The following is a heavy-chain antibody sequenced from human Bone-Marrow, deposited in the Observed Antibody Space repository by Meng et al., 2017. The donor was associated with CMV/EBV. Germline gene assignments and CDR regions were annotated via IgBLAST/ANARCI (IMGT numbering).Heavy chain of an antibody. J-gene: IGHJ4*02. CDR3: ARGDRGDIVVVPAATGAPFDY. V-gene: IGHV4-38-2*02. D-gene: IGHD2-2*01. Sequence: SETLSLTCRVSGHSIRSDYFWGWVRQPPGKGLEWIGINDSGSTNYNPSLKSRVTISVDTSKNQFSLKLSSVTAADTAVYYCARGDRGDIVVVPAATGAPFDYWGQGTLVTVSS. CDR2: INDSGST. CDR1: GHSIRSDYF.